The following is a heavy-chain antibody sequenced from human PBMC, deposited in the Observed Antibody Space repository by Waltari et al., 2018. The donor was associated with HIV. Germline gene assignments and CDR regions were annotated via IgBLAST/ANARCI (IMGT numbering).Heavy chain of an antibody. D-gene: IGHD3-22*01. CDR2: ISSSSSYI. J-gene: IGHJ4*02. Sequence: EVQLVESGGGLVKPGGSLRLSCAASGFTFSSYSMNWVRQAPGKGLEWVSSISSSSSYIYYADSVKGRFTISRDNAKNSLYLQMNSLRAEDTAVYYCARDGTPVGWLPNDYWGQGTLVTVSS. CDR1: GFTFSSYS. CDR3: ARDGTPVGWLPNDY. V-gene: IGHV3-21*01.